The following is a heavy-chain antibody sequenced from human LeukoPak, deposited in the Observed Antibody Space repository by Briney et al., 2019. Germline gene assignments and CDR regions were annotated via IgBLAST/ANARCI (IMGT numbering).Heavy chain of an antibody. D-gene: IGHD3-22*01. Sequence: GGSLRLSCAASGFTFSSYWMSWVRQAPGKGLEWVANIKQDGSEKYYVDSVKGRFTISRDSAKNSLYLQMNSLRAEDTAVYYCAKTLLLKWYYDSSGYSDYWGQGTLVTVSS. CDR1: GFTFSSYW. CDR3: AKTLLLKWYYDSSGYSDY. V-gene: IGHV3-7*03. CDR2: IKQDGSEK. J-gene: IGHJ4*02.